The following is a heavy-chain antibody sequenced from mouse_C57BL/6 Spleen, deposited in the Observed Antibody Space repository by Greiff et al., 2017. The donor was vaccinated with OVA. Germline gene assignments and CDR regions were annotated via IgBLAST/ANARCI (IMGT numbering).Heavy chain of an antibody. V-gene: IGHV5-9*01. Sequence: EVMLVESGGGLVKPGGSLKLSCAASGFTFSSYTMSWVRQTPEKRLEWVATISGGGGNTYYPDSVKGRFTISRDNAKNTLYLQMISLRSEDTALYYCARHAGSSFAYWGQGTLVTVSA. CDR1: GFTFSSYT. D-gene: IGHD1-1*01. J-gene: IGHJ3*01. CDR2: ISGGGGNT. CDR3: ARHAGSSFAY.